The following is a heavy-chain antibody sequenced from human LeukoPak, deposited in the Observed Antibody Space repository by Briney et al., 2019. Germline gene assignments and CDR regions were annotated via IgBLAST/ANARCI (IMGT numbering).Heavy chain of an antibody. CDR2: INHSGST. J-gene: IGHJ5*02. V-gene: IGHV4-34*01. CDR3: ARRRVVPAAFDP. Sequence: SETLTLTCAVYGGSFSGYYWSWIRQPPGKGLEWIGEINHSGSTNYNPSLKSRVTISVDTSKNQFSLKLSSVTAADTAVYYCARRRVVPAAFDPWGQGTLVTVSS. CDR1: GGSFSGYY. D-gene: IGHD2-2*01.